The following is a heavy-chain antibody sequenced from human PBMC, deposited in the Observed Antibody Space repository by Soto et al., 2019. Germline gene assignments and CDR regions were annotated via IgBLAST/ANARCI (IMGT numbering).Heavy chain of an antibody. CDR1: GGSFSGYY. CDR2: INHSGST. J-gene: IGHJ5*02. D-gene: IGHD6-6*01. Sequence: SETLSLTCAVYGGSFSGYYWSWIRQPPGKGLEWIGEINHSGSTNYNPPLKSRVTISVDTSKNQFSLKLSSVTAADTAVYYCASSARRVSSSSPGGWFDPWGQGTLVTVSS. CDR3: ASSARRVSSSSPGGWFDP. V-gene: IGHV4-34*01.